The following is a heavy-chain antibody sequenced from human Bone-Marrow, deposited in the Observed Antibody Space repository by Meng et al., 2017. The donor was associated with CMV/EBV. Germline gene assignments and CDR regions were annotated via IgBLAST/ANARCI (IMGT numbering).Heavy chain of an antibody. CDR3: ARGRDYYYDSSGYNAY. CDR1: GYTFTTYA. V-gene: IGHV1-3*01. CDR2: INAGNGNT. D-gene: IGHD3-22*01. J-gene: IGHJ4*02. Sequence: SGYTFTTYAMHWVRQAPGQRLEWMGWINAGNGNTKYSQSFQGRVTITRDTSASTAYMELSSLRSADTAVYYCARGRDYYYDSSGYNAYWGQGTLVTVSS.